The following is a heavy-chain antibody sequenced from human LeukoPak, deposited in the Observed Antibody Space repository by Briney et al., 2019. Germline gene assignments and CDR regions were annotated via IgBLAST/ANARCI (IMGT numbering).Heavy chain of an antibody. J-gene: IGHJ6*03. V-gene: IGHV3-9*01. D-gene: IGHD2-2*01. CDR1: GFTFDDYA. CDR2: ISWNSGSI. Sequence: GGSLRLSCAASGFTFDDYAMHWVRQAPGKGLEWVSGISWNSGSIGYADSVKGRFTISRDNAKNSLYLQMNSLRAEDTAVYYCARDGQDIVVVPAAPYYYYMDVWGKGTTVTVSS. CDR3: ARDGQDIVVVPAAPYYYYMDV.